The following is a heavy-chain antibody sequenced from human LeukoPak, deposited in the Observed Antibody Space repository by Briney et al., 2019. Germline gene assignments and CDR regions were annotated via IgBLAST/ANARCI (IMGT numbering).Heavy chain of an antibody. J-gene: IGHJ4*02. V-gene: IGHV4-39*07. D-gene: IGHD3-22*01. CDR3: ARDPTGYSSYFDY. Sequence: SETLSLTCTVSGGSISSSSYYWGWIRQPPGKGLEWIGSIYYSGSTYYNPSLKSRVTISVDTSKNQFSLKLSSVTAADTAVYYCARDPTGYSSYFDYWGQGTLVTVSS. CDR1: GGSISSSSYY. CDR2: IYYSGST.